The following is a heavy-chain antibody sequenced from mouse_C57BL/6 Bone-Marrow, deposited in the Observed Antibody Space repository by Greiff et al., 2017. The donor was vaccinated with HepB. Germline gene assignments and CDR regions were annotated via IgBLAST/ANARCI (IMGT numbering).Heavy chain of an antibody. CDR2: IDPENGDT. J-gene: IGHJ1*03. D-gene: IGHD1-1*01. CDR3: TETTVGYWYFDV. CDR1: GFNIKDDY. Sequence: EVKLVESGAELVRPGASVKLSCTASGFNIKDDYMHWVKQRPEQGLEWIGWIDPENGDTEYASKFQGKATITADTSSNTAYLQLSSLTSEDTAVYYCTETTVGYWYFDVWGTGTTVTVSS. V-gene: IGHV14-4*01.